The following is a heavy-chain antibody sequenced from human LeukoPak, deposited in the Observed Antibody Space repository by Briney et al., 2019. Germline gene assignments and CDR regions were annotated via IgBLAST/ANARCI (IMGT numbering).Heavy chain of an antibody. V-gene: IGHV3-21*04. D-gene: IGHD3-10*01. Sequence: SGGSLRLSCAASGFTFSSYSMNWVRQAPGKGLEWVSAISGSGDSTYYADSVKGRFTISRDNAKNSLYLQMNSLRAEDTAVYYCARVPFHWFGELGDYWGQGTLVTVSS. CDR1: GFTFSSYS. J-gene: IGHJ4*02. CDR3: ARVPFHWFGELGDY. CDR2: ISGSGDST.